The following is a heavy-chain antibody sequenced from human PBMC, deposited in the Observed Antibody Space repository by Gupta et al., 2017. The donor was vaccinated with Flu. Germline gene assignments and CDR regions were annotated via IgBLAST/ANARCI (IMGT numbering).Heavy chain of an antibody. CDR3: ATVTSGF. V-gene: IGHV3-74*03. D-gene: IGHD4-17*01. CDR1: GFTFSSSY. J-gene: IGHJ4*02. Sequence: EMQLVESGGGLVQPGGSLRLSCAASGFTFSSSYLQWVRQAPGKGLVWVSRINPDGSSTTYAESVKGRFTISRDNAKNKLYLQMNSLGDDDTAVYYCATVTSGFWGQGTLVTVSS. CDR2: INPDGSST.